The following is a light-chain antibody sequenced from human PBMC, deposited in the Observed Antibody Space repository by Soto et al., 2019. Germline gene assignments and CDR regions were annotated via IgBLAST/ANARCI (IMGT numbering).Light chain of an antibody. CDR1: QSVSSN. CDR2: GAS. CDR3: QQYKKWPIIT. Sequence: EIVRRQSPATLSVSQGERATLSCRASQSVSSNLAWYQQKPCQAPRLIISGASTRATGIPARFSGTVSGTEFTLTISSLQSEDFAVYYGQQYKKWPIITFCQGTRLEI. J-gene: IGKJ5*01. V-gene: IGKV3-15*01.